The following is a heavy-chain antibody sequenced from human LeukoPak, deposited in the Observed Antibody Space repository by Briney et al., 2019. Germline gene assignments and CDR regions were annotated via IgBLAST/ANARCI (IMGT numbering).Heavy chain of an antibody. J-gene: IGHJ4*02. CDR1: GFTFSSYS. V-gene: IGHV3-48*01. CDR2: ITSSSSTI. CDR3: ARGTSSYYFDY. Sequence: GGSLRLSCAASGFTFSSYSMNWVRQAPGKGLEWDSYITSSSSTIYYADSVKGRFTISRDNAKNSLYLQMNSLRAEDTAVYYCARGTSSYYFDYWGQGTLVTVSS. D-gene: IGHD6-6*01.